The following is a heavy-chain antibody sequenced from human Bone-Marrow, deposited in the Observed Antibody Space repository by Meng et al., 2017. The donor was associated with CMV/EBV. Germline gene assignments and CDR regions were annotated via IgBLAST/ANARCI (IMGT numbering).Heavy chain of an antibody. CDR1: GGSISSYY. J-gene: IGHJ3*02. CDR3: ARSEWGSSWYMGFDAFDI. Sequence: SETLSLTCTVSGGSISSYYWSWIRQPAGKGLEWIGRIYTSGSANYNPSLKSRVTISVDTSKNQLSLKLNSVTATDTAVYYCARSEWGSSWYMGFDAFDIWGQGTMVTVSS. V-gene: IGHV4-4*07. D-gene: IGHD6-13*01. CDR2: IYTSGSA.